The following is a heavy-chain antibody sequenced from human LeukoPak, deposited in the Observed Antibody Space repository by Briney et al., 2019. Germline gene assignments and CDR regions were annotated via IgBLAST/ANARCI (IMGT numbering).Heavy chain of an antibody. CDR1: GHTFTGYY. J-gene: IGHJ4*02. D-gene: IGHD1-26*01. CDR3: ARWSSGSYPY. V-gene: IGHV1-2*02. CDR2: INPNSGGT. Sequence: ASVKVSCKASGHTFTGYYMHWARLAPGQGLEWMGWINPNSGGTNYAQKLQGRVTMTTDTSTSTAYMELRSLRSDDTAVYYCARWSSGSYPYWGQGTLVTVSS.